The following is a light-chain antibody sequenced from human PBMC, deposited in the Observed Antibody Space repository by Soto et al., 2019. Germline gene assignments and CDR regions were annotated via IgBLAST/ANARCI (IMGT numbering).Light chain of an antibody. V-gene: IGKV3-20*01. CDR3: QQFGSAPPYT. Sequence: IVLTQSPGTLSLSPGERATLSCRASQSVSNSYLAWYQQKPGQAPRLLIYDASSRATGISDRFSGSGSGTDFTLTISRLEPEDFAVYYCQQFGSAPPYTFGQGTKLEIK. CDR2: DAS. J-gene: IGKJ2*01. CDR1: QSVSNSY.